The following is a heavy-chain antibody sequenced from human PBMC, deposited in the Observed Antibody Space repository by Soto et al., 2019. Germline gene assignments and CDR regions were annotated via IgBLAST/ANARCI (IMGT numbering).Heavy chain of an antibody. CDR2: ISYDGSNK. D-gene: IGHD1-26*01. Sequence: GGSLRLSCAASGFTFSSYGMHWVRQAPGKGLEWVAVISYDGSNKYYADSVKGRFTISRDNSKNTLYLQTNSLRAEDTAVYYCAKGPPEGAQPAGFDYWGQGTLVTVSS. CDR3: AKGPPEGAQPAGFDY. J-gene: IGHJ4*02. CDR1: GFTFSSYG. V-gene: IGHV3-30*18.